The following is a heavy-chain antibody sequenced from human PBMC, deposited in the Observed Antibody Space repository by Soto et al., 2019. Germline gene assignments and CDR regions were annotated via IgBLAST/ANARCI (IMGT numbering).Heavy chain of an antibody. V-gene: IGHV3-9*01. CDR2: ISWNSGSI. CDR3: ANDSQWELLSGALSWYFDL. J-gene: IGHJ2*01. D-gene: IGHD1-26*01. CDR1: GFTFDDYA. Sequence: EVQLVESGGGLVQPGRSLRLSCAASGFTFDDYAMHWVRQAPGKGLEWVSGISWNSGSIGYADSVKGRFTISRDNAKNSMYLQMNSLRAEDTALYYCANDSQWELLSGALSWYFDLWGRGTLVTVSS.